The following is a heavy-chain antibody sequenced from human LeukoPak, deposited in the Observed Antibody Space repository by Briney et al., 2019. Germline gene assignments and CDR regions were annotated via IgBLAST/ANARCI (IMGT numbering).Heavy chain of an antibody. CDR1: GFTFSSFG. Sequence: PGRSLRLSCAASGFTFSSFGMHWVRQSPDKGLESVAVVSYDGNSKFYADSVRGRFIISRDSSTSTLYLQMNSLRAEDTAVYYCARERCGGGSCYIFEYWGQGTLVTVSS. J-gene: IGHJ4*02. CDR3: ARERCGGGSCYIFEY. V-gene: IGHV3-30*03. D-gene: IGHD2-15*01. CDR2: VSYDGNSK.